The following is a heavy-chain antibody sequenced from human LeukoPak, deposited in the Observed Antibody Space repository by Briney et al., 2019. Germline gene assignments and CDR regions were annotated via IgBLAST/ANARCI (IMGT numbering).Heavy chain of an antibody. J-gene: IGHJ4*02. CDR3: AGDHLYCSSTSCYGGPFDY. D-gene: IGHD2-2*01. CDR1: GGSFSGYY. CDR2: INHSGST. V-gene: IGHV4-34*01. Sequence: SETLSLTCAVYGGSFSGYYWSWIRQPPGKGLEWIGEINHSGSTNYNPSLKSRVTISVDTSKKQFSLKLSSVTAADTAVYYCAGDHLYCSSTSCYGGPFDYWGQGTLVTVSS.